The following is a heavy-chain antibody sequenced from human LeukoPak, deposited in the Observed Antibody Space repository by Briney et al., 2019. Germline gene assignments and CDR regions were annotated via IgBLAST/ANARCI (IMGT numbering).Heavy chain of an antibody. Sequence: ASVKVSCKASGYTFTGYYMHWVRQAPGQGLEWMGWINPNSGGTNYAQKFQGRVTMTRDTSISTAHMELSRLRSDDTAVYYCASLSLSPGGAFDIWGQGTMVTVSS. CDR3: ASLSLSPGGAFDI. D-gene: IGHD2/OR15-2a*01. CDR1: GYTFTGYY. V-gene: IGHV1-2*02. CDR2: INPNSGGT. J-gene: IGHJ3*02.